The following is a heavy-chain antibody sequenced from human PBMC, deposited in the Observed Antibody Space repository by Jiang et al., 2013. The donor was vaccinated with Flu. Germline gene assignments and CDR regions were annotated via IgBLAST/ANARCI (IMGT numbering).Heavy chain of an antibody. CDR1: GFASSIHS. D-gene: IGHD6-19*01. J-gene: IGHJ4*02. V-gene: IGHV3-21*01. Sequence: VQLLESGGGLVKPGGSLRLSCAASGFASSIHSIHWVRQAPGKGLEWVSSISSTSSYIYYADSVEGRFTISRDNAKNSVYLQMNSLRAEDTAVYYCTRGQSTVIAVAALDYWGQGTLVTVSS. CDR2: ISSTSSYI. CDR3: TRGQSTVIAVAALDY.